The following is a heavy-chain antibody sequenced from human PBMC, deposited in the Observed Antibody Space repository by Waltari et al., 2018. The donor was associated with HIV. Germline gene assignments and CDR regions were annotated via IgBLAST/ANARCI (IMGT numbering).Heavy chain of an antibody. D-gene: IGHD2-15*01. CDR3: SREGYGGNPANNVDF. CDR2: VNHSGNI. Sequence: QVHLQQSGAGLSKPSQTLSRTCTVSGGSFSGYYWSWIRQPPGQGVAWIGEVNHSGNINYNPSQKSRLIISVVTTKRQFALRLKSGTAADTAGYYCSREGYGGNPANNVDFWGQGTLVSVSS. J-gene: IGHJ4*02. V-gene: IGHV4-34*01. CDR1: GGSFSGYY.